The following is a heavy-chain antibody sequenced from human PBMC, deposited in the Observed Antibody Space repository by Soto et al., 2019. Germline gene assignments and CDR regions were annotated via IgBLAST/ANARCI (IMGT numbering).Heavy chain of an antibody. J-gene: IGHJ4*02. Sequence: GASVKVSCKASGYTFTIYAMHWVRQAPGQRLEWMGWINAGNGNTKYSQKFQGRVTITRDTSASTAYMELSSLRSEDTAVYYCARAGGGQIRFDYWGQGTLVTVSS. D-gene: IGHD2-15*01. CDR1: GYTFTIYA. CDR2: INAGNGNT. V-gene: IGHV1-3*01. CDR3: ARAGGGQIRFDY.